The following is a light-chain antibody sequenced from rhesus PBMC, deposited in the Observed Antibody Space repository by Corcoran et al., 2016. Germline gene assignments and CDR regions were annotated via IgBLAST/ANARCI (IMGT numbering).Light chain of an antibody. CDR1: SSDIGAYNY. Sequence: QAALTQPRSVSGSPGQSVTISCTGSSSDIGAYNYVSWYQQHPGTAPKIVIFEVTTRPTGVSDRFSGSKSGETASLIISGLQAEDEADYHCSSYAGSNTLVFGSGTTLTVL. CDR3: SSYAGSNTLV. CDR2: EVT. J-gene: IGLJ6*01. V-gene: IGLV2-32*02.